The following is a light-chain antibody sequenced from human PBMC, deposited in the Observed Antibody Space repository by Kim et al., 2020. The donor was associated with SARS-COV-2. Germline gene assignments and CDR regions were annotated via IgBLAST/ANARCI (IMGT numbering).Light chain of an antibody. V-gene: IGLV1-44*01. Sequence: QSVLTQPPSASGTPGQRVTISCSGSSSNIGSKTVHWYQQLPGTAPKLLIYSDYQRPSGVPDRFSGSKSGTSASLAISGLQSEDEADYYCATWDDSVSGYVFGTGTKVTVL. J-gene: IGLJ1*01. CDR1: SSNIGSKT. CDR2: SDY. CDR3: ATWDDSVSGYV.